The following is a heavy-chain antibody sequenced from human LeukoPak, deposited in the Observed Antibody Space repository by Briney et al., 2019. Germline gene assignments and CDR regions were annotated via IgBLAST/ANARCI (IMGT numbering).Heavy chain of an antibody. CDR1: GDIFTTYW. Sequence: GESLKISCKSSGDIFTTYWIGWVRQMPGKGLEWMGIIYPGDSYVKYTPSFQGHVTISADQSINTIYLQWSSLKSSDTAMYYCARENWGSGDYWGQGTLVTVSS. D-gene: IGHD7-27*01. CDR3: ARENWGSGDY. V-gene: IGHV5-51*01. J-gene: IGHJ4*02. CDR2: IYPGDSYV.